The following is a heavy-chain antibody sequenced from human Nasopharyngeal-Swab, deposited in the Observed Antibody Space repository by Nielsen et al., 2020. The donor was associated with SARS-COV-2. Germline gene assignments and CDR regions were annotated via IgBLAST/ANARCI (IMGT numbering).Heavy chain of an antibody. CDR2: IYYSGST. J-gene: IGHJ6*02. Sequence: SETLSLTCTVSGGSISSSSYYWGWIRQLPGKGLEWIGSIYYSGSTYYNPSLKSRVTISVDTSKNQFSLKLSSVTAADTAVYYCVGSSWYGDYYSYYGMDVWGQGTTVTVSS. CDR1: GGSISSSSYY. CDR3: VGSSWYGDYYSYYGMDV. V-gene: IGHV4-39*07. D-gene: IGHD6-13*01.